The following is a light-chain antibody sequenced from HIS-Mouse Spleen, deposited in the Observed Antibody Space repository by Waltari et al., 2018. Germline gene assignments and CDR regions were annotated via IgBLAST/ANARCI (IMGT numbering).Light chain of an antibody. CDR3: YSTDSSGNHRV. J-gene: IGLJ2*01. Sequence: SYELTQPPSVSVSPGQTARITCSGDALPKKYAYWYQQNSGQAPVLGIYEDSKRPSGSPEGFSGSSSGTMATLTISGAQVEDEADYYCYSTDSSGNHRVFGGGTKLTVL. CDR1: ALPKKY. V-gene: IGLV3-10*01. CDR2: EDS.